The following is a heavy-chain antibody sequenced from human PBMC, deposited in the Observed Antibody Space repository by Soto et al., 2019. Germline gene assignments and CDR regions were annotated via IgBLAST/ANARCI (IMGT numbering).Heavy chain of an antibody. V-gene: IGHV3-30*18. CDR1: GFTFSSYG. Sequence: SGGSLRLSCAASGFTFSSYGMHWVRQAPGKGLEWVAVISYDGSNKYYADSVKGRFTISRDNSKNTLYLQMNSLRAEDTAVYYCAKDPFIAAAGRAYFDYWGQGTLVTVSS. D-gene: IGHD6-13*01. CDR2: ISYDGSNK. J-gene: IGHJ4*02. CDR3: AKDPFIAAAGRAYFDY.